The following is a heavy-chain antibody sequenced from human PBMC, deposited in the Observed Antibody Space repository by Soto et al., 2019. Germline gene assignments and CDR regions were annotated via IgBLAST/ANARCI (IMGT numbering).Heavy chain of an antibody. V-gene: IGHV4-34*01. Sequence: SETLSLTCAVYGGSFSGYYWTWIRQPPGKGLEWIGEIDHSGSTNYNPSLKSRVTISVDTPKNQFSLKLRSVTAADTAVYYCARGGGALVGLNWFEPWGQGTLVTGSS. CDR2: IDHSGST. J-gene: IGHJ5*02. D-gene: IGHD3-16*01. CDR3: ARGGGALVGLNWFEP. CDR1: GGSFSGYY.